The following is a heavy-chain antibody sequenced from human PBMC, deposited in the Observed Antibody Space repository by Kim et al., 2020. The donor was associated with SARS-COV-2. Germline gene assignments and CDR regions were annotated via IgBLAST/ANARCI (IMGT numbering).Heavy chain of an antibody. Sequence: VKGRFTISRDNSKNTLYLQRNSLRVEDTAVYYCARDPRIAIFGVVIPPPDYWGQGTLVTVSS. CDR3: ARDPRIAIFGVVIPPPDY. D-gene: IGHD3-3*01. J-gene: IGHJ4*02. V-gene: IGHV3-30*07.